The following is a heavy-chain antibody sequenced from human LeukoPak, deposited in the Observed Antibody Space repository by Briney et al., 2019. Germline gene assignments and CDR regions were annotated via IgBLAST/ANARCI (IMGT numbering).Heavy chain of an antibody. CDR1: GFTFGRYW. V-gene: IGHV3-74*01. J-gene: IGHJ3*02. CDR2: IDSDGRNT. CDR3: AGGGGDHAFDI. Sequence: GGSLRLSCAASGFTFGRYWMHWVRQAPGKGLVWVSRIDSDGRNTIYADFVKGRFTISRDNAKNTLYLQITSLRADDTAVYYCAGGGGDHAFDIWGQGTVLTVSS. D-gene: IGHD3-16*01.